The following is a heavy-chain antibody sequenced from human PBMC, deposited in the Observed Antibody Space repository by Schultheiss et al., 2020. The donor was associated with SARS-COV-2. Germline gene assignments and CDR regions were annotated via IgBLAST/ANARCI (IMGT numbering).Heavy chain of an antibody. V-gene: IGHV3-7*01. CDR2: IKQDGSEK. Sequence: GSLRLSCAASGFTFSSYGMHWVRQAPGKGLEWVANIKQDGSEKYYVDSVKGRFTISRDNSKNSLYLQMNSLRVDDTAMYYCARGSGSGWSNPYDSWGQGTLVTVSS. CDR1: GFTFSSYG. J-gene: IGHJ5*02. CDR3: ARGSGSGWSNPYDS. D-gene: IGHD6-19*01.